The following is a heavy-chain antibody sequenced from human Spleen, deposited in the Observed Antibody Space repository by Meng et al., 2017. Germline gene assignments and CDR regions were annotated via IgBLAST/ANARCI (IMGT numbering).Heavy chain of an antibody. D-gene: IGHD6-25*01. V-gene: IGHV1-2*06. J-gene: IGHJ4*02. CDR1: GYNFPDYY. CDR3: ARDEDISAAGKLFGSY. CDR2: INPKSGDT. Sequence: QGKGGQSGAEVKKPGASVKVSCKPSGYNFPDYYIHWVRRAPGQGLEWMGRINPKSGDTHYAQKFQARVTMTGDTSISTAYMELSGLRSDDTAMYYCARDEDISAAGKLFGSYWGQGTLVTVSS.